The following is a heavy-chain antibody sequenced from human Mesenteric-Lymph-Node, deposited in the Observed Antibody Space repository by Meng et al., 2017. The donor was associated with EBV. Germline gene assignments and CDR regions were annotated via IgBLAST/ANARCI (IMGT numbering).Heavy chain of an antibody. V-gene: IGHV4-39*07. D-gene: IGHD6-13*01. Sequence: QLQLQESGPGLVKPSXXLSLTCPVSGGSTRNNNFWGWIRQPPGKGLEWIGSIYYSGSTYSNPSLKSRVVISADTSKNQFSLRLNSVTATDTAVYYCARDRSSSWYLDHWGQVTLVTVSS. J-gene: IGHJ4*02. CDR3: ARDRSSSWYLDH. CDR1: GGSTRNNNF. CDR2: IYYSGST.